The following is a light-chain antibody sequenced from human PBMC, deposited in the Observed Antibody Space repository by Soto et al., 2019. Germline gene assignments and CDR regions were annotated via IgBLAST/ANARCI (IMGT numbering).Light chain of an antibody. Sequence: QSVLTQPPSASGTPGQRVTISCSGSGSSIGTNTVNWYRQLPGTAPKLLIYGNKQRPSGVPDRFSGSKSGTSASLGISGLQSEDEADYYCAAWDGSLNNVLFGGGTKLTVL. J-gene: IGLJ2*01. CDR2: GNK. CDR3: AAWDGSLNNVL. V-gene: IGLV1-44*01. CDR1: GSSIGTNT.